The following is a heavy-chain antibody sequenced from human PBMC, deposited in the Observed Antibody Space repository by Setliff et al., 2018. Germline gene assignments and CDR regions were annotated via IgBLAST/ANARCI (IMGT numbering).Heavy chain of an antibody. D-gene: IGHD1-7*01. CDR1: GLTFSSYD. Sequence: VGSLRLSCAASGLTFSSYDMNWVRQAPGEGLEWVSTITSSGGDTYYADSVKGRFIIYRDSSKNTLYMQMNSLRAEDTAVYYCAKPRVELRWGFESWGQGTLVTVSS. V-gene: IGHV3-23*01. CDR3: AKPRVELRWGFES. J-gene: IGHJ4*02. CDR2: ITSSGGDT.